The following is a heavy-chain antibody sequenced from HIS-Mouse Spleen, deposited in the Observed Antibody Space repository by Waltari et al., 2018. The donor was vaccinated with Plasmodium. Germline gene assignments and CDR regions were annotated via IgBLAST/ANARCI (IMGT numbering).Heavy chain of an antibody. CDR1: VGSSRSGGYS. CDR2: IYYSGST. Sequence: QVQLQESGPGLVKPSQTLSLTCTVSVGSSRSGGYSWSWIRQHTGKGLEWIGYIYYSGSTYYNPSLKSRVTISVDTSKNQFSLKLSSVTAADTAVYYCARSIAATVTFYFDYWGQGTLVTVSS. D-gene: IGHD6-13*01. CDR3: ARSIAATVTFYFDY. J-gene: IGHJ4*02. V-gene: IGHV4-31*03.